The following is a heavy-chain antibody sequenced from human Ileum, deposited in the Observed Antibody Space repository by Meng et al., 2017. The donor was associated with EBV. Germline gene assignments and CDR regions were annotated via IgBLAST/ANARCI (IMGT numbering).Heavy chain of an antibody. J-gene: IGHJ4*02. Sequence: LQVSGPGLWKPSETLSLTWSVSGGSISSSNYCWGWIRQPPGKGLEWIQSICYTDYTYYNPSLKSRVTISADKSKNQFSLRLNSLTAAGTAVYYCAMGPDYAKTGYWGQGTLVTVSS. CDR2: ICYTDYT. D-gene: IGHD4-17*01. V-gene: IGHV4-39*01. CDR1: GGSISSSNYC. CDR3: AMGPDYAKTGY.